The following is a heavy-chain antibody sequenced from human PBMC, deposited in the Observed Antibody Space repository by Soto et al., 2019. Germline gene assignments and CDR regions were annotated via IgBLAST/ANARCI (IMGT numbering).Heavy chain of an antibody. D-gene: IGHD3-16*02. V-gene: IGHV3-30-3*01. Sequence: GGSLRLSCAASGFTFSSYAMHWVRQAPGKGLEWVAVISYDGSNKYYADSVKGRFTISRDNSKNTLYLQMNSLRAEDTAVYYCARLYYDYIWGSYRSGSVDLFDYWGQGTLVTVSS. CDR2: ISYDGSNK. J-gene: IGHJ4*02. CDR1: GFTFSSYA. CDR3: ARLYYDYIWGSYRSGSVDLFDY.